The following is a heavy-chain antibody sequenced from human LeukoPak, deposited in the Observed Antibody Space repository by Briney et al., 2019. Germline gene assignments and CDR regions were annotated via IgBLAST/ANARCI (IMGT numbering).Heavy chain of an antibody. D-gene: IGHD3-10*01. Sequence: GGSLRLSCAASGFTLTTYGMSWVRQAPGKGLEWVSAISGRAGSTYYADSVKGGFTISRDNSKNSVYMQRKSRTAEERAVYYCARVRITMVRGVIITPPDYWGQGILVTVSS. J-gene: IGHJ4*02. CDR2: ISGRAGST. CDR1: GFTLTTYG. CDR3: ARVRITMVRGVIITPPDY. V-gene: IGHV3-23*01.